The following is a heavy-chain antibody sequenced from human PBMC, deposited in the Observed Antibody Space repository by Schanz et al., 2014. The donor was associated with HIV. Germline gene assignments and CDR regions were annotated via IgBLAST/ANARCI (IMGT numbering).Heavy chain of an antibody. V-gene: IGHV1-2*02. CDR1: GYTFTGYY. Sequence: QVQLVQSGAEVKKPGASVKVSCKASGYTFTGYYLHWVRQAPGQGLEWMGWINPNNGVTNYAEEFQDRVTMTRDTSISTAYLELSRLTLDDTAVYYCARGPKWEGLMDVWGQGTTVTVSS. J-gene: IGHJ6*02. D-gene: IGHD1-26*01. CDR2: INPNNGVT. CDR3: ARGPKWEGLMDV.